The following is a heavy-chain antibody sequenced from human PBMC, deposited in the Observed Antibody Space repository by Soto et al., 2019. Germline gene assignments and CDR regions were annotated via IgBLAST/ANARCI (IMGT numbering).Heavy chain of an antibody. CDR1: GYTFTSYA. Sequence: QVQLVQSGAEVKKPGASVKVSCKASGYTFTSYAMHWVRQAPGQRLEWMGWINAGNGNTKYSQKFQGRVTITRDTXAXTAYRELSSLRSEDTAVYYCAGEVRYSSGWNPLFDYWGQGTLVTVSS. V-gene: IGHV1-3*01. CDR3: AGEVRYSSGWNPLFDY. CDR2: INAGNGNT. D-gene: IGHD6-19*01. J-gene: IGHJ4*02.